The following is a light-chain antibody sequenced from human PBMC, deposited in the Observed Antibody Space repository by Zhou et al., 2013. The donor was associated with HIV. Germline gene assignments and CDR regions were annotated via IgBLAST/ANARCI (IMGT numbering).Light chain of an antibody. Sequence: DIQMTQSPSSLSASVGDRVTITCRASQIIDSYLNWYQQKVGKAPKLLIYGTYILQSGVPSRFSGSGSGTDFTLTISSLQPEDFATYYCQQANSFPAFGGGTKVEIK. CDR3: QQANSFPA. J-gene: IGKJ4*01. V-gene: IGKV1-39*01. CDR1: QIIDSY. CDR2: GTY.